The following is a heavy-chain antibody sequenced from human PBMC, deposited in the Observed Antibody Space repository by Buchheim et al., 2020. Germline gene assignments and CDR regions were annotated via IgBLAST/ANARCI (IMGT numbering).Heavy chain of an antibody. CDR3: AKRGGEWEVRRWDLDY. V-gene: IGHV3-23*01. Sequence: EVQLLESGGGLVQPGGSLRLSCAASGFTFDNYAMTWVRQVPGKGLEWVSGVSGNGASTYYADSVKGRFTISRDNSKNTVSLQMNSRRFEDTAIYYSAKRGGEWEVRRWDLDYWGQGTL. D-gene: IGHD1-26*01. CDR1: GFTFDNYA. CDR2: VSGNGAST. J-gene: IGHJ4*02.